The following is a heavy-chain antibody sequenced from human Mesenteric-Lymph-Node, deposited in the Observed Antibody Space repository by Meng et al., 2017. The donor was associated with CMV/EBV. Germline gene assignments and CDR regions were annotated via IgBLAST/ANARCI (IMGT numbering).Heavy chain of an antibody. J-gene: IGHJ6*02. CDR3: ARVRGSYNYGMDV. V-gene: IGHV3-48*04. Sequence: GGPLRPSGAASGFTFSSYSMNWVRQAPGKGLEWVSYISSSSSTIYYADSVKGRFTISRDNAKNSLYLQMNSLRAEDTAVYYCARVRGSYNYGMDVWGQGTTVTVSS. CDR2: ISSSSSTI. CDR1: GFTFSSYS. D-gene: IGHD1-26*01.